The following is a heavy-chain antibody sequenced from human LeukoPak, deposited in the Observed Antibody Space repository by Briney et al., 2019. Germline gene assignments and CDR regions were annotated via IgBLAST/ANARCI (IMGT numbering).Heavy chain of an antibody. D-gene: IGHD6-19*01. CDR2: IHYSRST. J-gene: IGHJ4*02. CDR3: ARAAGAVAGELGY. Sequence: PSETLSLTCTVSGGSISSSSYYWGWIRQPPGKGLEWIGSIHYSRSTNYNPSLKSRVTISVDTSKNQFSLKLSSVTAADTAVYYCARAAGAVAGELGYWGQGTLVTVSS. CDR1: GGSISSSSYY. V-gene: IGHV4-39*07.